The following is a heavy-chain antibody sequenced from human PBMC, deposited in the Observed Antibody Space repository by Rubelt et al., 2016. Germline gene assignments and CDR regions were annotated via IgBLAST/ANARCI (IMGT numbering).Heavy chain of an antibody. CDR1: GYSFTTYS. CDR3: ATGYSSGWYVAY. V-gene: IGHV1-3*01. J-gene: IGHJ4*02. CDR2: INAGNGNT. D-gene: IGHD6-19*01. Sequence: QVQLVQSGAEVKKPGASVKVSCKAAGYSFTTYSIHWVRQAPGQRLEWMGWINAGNGNTKDSQKSQGRVTITRDTSASTAYMELSSLRSEDTAIYYCATGYSSGWYVAYWGQGTLVTVSS.